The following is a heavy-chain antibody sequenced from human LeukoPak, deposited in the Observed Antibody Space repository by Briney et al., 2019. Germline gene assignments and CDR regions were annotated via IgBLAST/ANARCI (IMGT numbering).Heavy chain of an antibody. CDR1: GFTFSSSA. V-gene: IGHV3-23*01. D-gene: IGHD2/OR15-2a*01. CDR2: ISNNGGYT. J-gene: IGHJ4*02. CDR3: AKDLSTAAKYYFDY. Sequence: GGSLRLSCAASGFTFSSSAMSWVRQAPGKGLEWVSAISNNGGYTYHADSVKGRFTISRDNSKNTLSPQMNSLRAEDTALYYCAKDLSTAAKYYFDYWGQGTLVTVSS.